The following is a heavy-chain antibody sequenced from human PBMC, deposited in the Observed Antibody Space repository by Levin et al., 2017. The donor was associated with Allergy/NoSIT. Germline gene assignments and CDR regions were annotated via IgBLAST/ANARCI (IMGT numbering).Heavy chain of an antibody. CDR1: GVSISNNTYY. V-gene: IGHV4-39*01. CDR2: IHYSGSS. Sequence: SQTLSLTCIVSGVSISNNTYYWGWVRQPPGKGLEWIGSIHYSGSSYSNSSLKSRVTISVDTSKNQISLKVNSITAADTAVYYCARQRSTSYTDYYFDYWGQGTLVTVSS. CDR3: ARQRSTSYTDYYFDY. J-gene: IGHJ4*02. D-gene: IGHD3-3*01.